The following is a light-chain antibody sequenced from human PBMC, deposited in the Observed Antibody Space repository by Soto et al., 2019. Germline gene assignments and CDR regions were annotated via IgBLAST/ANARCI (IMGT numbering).Light chain of an antibody. V-gene: IGKV1-39*01. CDR2: AAS. Sequence: DIQLTQSPASLSAYVGDRVTITWRASQSISHYFNWYQQKPGKAPRLLIYAASDLQSGVPSRFSGSGSGTDFTLTISSLQPEDFAIYYCQQSHSVPLTFGQGTRLEMK. CDR3: QQSHSVPLT. J-gene: IGKJ5*01. CDR1: QSISHY.